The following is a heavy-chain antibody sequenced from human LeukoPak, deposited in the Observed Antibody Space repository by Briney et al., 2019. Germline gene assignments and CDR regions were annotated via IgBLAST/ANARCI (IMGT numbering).Heavy chain of an antibody. J-gene: IGHJ3*02. CDR3: ARDIELQVAFDI. CDR2: IKQDGSEK. Sequence: PGGSLRLSCAASGCTFSSYWMSWVRQAPGKGLEWVANIKQDGSEKYYVDSVKGRFTISRDNAKNSLYLQMNSLRAEDTAVYYCARDIELQVAFDIWGQGTMVTVSS. V-gene: IGHV3-7*01. CDR1: GCTFSSYW. D-gene: IGHD1-26*01.